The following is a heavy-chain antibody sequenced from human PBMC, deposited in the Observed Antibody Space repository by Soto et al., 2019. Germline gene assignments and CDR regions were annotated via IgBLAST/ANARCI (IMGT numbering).Heavy chain of an antibody. CDR3: AAGGGLPRYY. Sequence: QLQLQESGSGLVKPSQTLSLTCAVSGGSISSGGYSWSWIRQPPGKGLEWIGYIYHSGSTYYNPSLHRRVTISVDRAKNQFSLELSSVTAADTAVYYCAAGGGLPRYYWGQGTLVTVSS. J-gene: IGHJ4*02. CDR2: IYHSGST. V-gene: IGHV4-30-2*01. D-gene: IGHD5-12*01. CDR1: GGSISSGGYS.